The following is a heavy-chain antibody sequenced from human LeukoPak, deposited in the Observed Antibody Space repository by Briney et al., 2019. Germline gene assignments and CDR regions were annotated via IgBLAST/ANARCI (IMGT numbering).Heavy chain of an antibody. CDR1: GFTFDDYA. V-gene: IGHV3-9*01. D-gene: IGHD6-19*01. CDR2: FSWNSGSI. J-gene: IGHJ5*02. CDR3: AKGREQWRGGWFGP. Sequence: GGSLRLSCAASGFTFDDYAMHWVRQAPGKGLEWVSGFSWNSGSIGYAGSVKGRFTISRDNAKNSLYLQMNNLRTEDTALYYCAKGREQWRGGWFGPWGQGTLVTVSS.